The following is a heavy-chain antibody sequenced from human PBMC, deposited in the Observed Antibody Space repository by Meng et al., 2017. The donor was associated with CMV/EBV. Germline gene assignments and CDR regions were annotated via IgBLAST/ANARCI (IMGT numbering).Heavy chain of an antibody. V-gene: IGHV3-23*01. CDR3: ACSSVSCPFPPTCRYGMDV. CDR2: ISGSGAST. J-gene: IGHJ6*02. D-gene: IGHD2-2*01. CDR1: GFTFGDYA. Sequence: GESLKISCTASGFTFGDYAMSWVRQAPGKGLEWVSTISGSGASTYYPDSVKGRFTISRANSENTLYLQMNSLRAEDTAVYYCACSSVSCPFPPTCRYGMDVWGQGTTVTVSS.